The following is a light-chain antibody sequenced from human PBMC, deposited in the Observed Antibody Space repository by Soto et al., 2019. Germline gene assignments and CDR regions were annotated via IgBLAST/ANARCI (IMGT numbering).Light chain of an antibody. J-gene: IGKJ2*01. CDR1: QGISSF. V-gene: IGKV1-9*01. CDR3: QQLNTRPYT. CDR2: AAS. Sequence: DIQLTQSPSFLSAAVGARVTLTCRASQGISSFLAWSQQKPGKAPKLLISAASTLPSGVPSRLSGSGSGTEFTLTISGLQTEDCATYDCQQLNTRPYTFGQGTKLASK.